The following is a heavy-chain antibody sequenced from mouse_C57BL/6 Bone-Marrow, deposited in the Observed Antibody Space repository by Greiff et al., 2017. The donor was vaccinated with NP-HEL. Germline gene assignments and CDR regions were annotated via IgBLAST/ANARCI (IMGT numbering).Heavy chain of an antibody. D-gene: IGHD1-1*01. Sequence: QVQLQQPGAELVKPGASVKVSCKASGYTFTSYWMHWVKQRPDQGLEWIGRIHPSDSYTNYNQKFKGKATLTVDKASSTAYMQLSSLTSEDSAVYDCAIPRYYGLFDYWGQGTTLTVSS. CDR3: AIPRYYGLFDY. V-gene: IGHV1-74*01. CDR1: GYTFTSYW. CDR2: IHPSDSYT. J-gene: IGHJ2*01.